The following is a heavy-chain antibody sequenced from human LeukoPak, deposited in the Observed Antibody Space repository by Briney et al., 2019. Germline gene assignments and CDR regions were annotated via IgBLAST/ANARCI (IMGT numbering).Heavy chain of an antibody. V-gene: IGHV4-59*11. CDR3: ARDPSPRYFDY. CDR2: IYYSGST. Sequence: KTSETLSLTCTVSGGSISSHYWSWIRQPPGKGLEWIGYIYYSGSTNYNPSLKSRVTISVDTSKNQFSLKLSSVTAADTAVYYCARDPSPRYFDYWGQGTLVTVSS. J-gene: IGHJ4*02. CDR1: GGSISSHY.